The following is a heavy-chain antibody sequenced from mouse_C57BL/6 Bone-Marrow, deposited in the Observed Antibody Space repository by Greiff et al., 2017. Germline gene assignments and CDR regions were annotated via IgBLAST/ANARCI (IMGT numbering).Heavy chain of an antibody. CDR2: IYPGDGDT. CDR3: ASEGYYNAY. D-gene: IGHD2-12*01. J-gene: IGHJ2*01. Sequence: VQLQESGAELVKPGASVKISCKASGYAFSSYWMNWVKQRHGKGLEWIGQIYPGDGDTNYNGKFKGKATLTADKSSSTAYIQLSSLTSEDSAVYFCASEGYYNAYWGQGTTLTVSS. CDR1: GYAFSSYW. V-gene: IGHV1-80*01.